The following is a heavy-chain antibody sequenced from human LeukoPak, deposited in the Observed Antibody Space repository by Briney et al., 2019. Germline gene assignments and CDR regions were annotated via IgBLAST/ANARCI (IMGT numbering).Heavy chain of an antibody. CDR1: GLTFSGSA. CDR3: TRLYMVRGVIPLEGYYGMDV. D-gene: IGHD3-10*01. CDR2: IRSKANSYAT. J-gene: IGHJ6*02. Sequence: GGSLKLSCAASGLTFSGSAMHWVRQASGKGLEWVGRIRSKANSYATAYAASVKGRFTISRDDSKNTAYLQMNSLKTEDTAVYYCTRLYMVRGVIPLEGYYGMDVWGQGTTVTVSS. V-gene: IGHV3-73*01.